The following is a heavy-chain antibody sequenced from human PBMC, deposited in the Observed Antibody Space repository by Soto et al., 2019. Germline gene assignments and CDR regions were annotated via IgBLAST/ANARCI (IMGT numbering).Heavy chain of an antibody. CDR3: ARTYDILTGYDY. J-gene: IGHJ4*02. CDR1: GYTFTSYA. V-gene: IGHV1-3*01. Sequence: APVKVSCKASGYTFTSYAMHWVCQAPGQRLEWMGWINAGNGNTKYSQKFQGRVTITRDTSASTAYMELSSLRSDDTAVYYCARTYDILTGYDYWGQGTLVTVSS. CDR2: INAGNGNT. D-gene: IGHD3-9*01.